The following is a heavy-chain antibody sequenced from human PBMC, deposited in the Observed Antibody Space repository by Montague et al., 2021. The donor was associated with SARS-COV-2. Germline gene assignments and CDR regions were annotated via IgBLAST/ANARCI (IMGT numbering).Heavy chain of an antibody. Sequence: PALVKPTQTLTLTCTFSGFSLSTSGMCVSWVRQPPGKALEWLARIDWDDDKYYSTSLKTRLTISKDTSKNQVVLTMTNMDPVDTATYYCARTHYDILPGYADEMDVWGQGTTVTVSS. D-gene: IGHD3-9*01. CDR3: ARTHYDILPGYADEMDV. CDR2: IDWDDDK. CDR1: GFSLSTSGMC. V-gene: IGHV2-70*11. J-gene: IGHJ6*02.